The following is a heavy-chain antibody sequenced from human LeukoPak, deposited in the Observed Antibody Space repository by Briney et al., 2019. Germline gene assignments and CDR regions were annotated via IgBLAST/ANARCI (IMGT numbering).Heavy chain of an antibody. V-gene: IGHV1-8*01. J-gene: IGHJ4*02. CDR2: MNPNSGNT. CDR1: GYTFTSYN. Sequence: ASVKVSCTTSGYTFTSYNINWVRQATGQGLEWMGWMNPNSGNTDSAQKFQGRVTMTRDTSTNTAYMELTSLRFEDTAVYYCTRRVGSPGHFDFWGQGTLVTVSS. CDR3: TRRVGSPGHFDF. D-gene: IGHD1-26*01.